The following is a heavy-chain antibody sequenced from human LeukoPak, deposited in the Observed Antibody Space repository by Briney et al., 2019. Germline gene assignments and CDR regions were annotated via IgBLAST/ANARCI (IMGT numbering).Heavy chain of an antibody. CDR1: GGTFSSYA. Sequence: ASVKVSCKASGGTFSSYAISWVRQAPGQGLEWMGWISAYNGNTNYAQKLQGRVTMTTDTSTSTAYMELRSLRSDDTAVYYCARAQYYYGSGSSGWFDPWGQGTLVTVSS. D-gene: IGHD3-10*01. CDR3: ARAQYYYGSGSSGWFDP. J-gene: IGHJ5*02. V-gene: IGHV1-18*01. CDR2: ISAYNGNT.